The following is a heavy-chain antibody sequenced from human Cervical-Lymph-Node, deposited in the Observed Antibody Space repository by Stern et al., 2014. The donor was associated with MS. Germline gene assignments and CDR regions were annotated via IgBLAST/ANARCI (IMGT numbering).Heavy chain of an antibody. CDR3: AISREYTSSSEY. Sequence: QMQLVQSGAEVKKPGASVKVSCKASGYTFSNQYMHWVRQAPGQGLEWMGMINLSGGSTTYAQRFQVRVTMTRDTSTSTGYMELSGLRSEDTAVYYCAISREYTSSSEYWGQGTLVTVSS. CDR2: INLSGGST. CDR1: GYTFSNQY. V-gene: IGHV1-46*01. J-gene: IGHJ4*02. D-gene: IGHD6-6*01.